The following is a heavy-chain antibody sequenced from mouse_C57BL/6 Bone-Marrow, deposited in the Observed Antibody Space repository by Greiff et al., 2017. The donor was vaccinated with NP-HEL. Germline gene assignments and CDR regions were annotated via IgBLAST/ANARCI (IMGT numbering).Heavy chain of an antibody. CDR3: AREEKGSTMITTFFDY. CDR2: IYPRSGNT. J-gene: IGHJ2*01. V-gene: IGHV1-81*01. Sequence: VQLQQSGAELARPGASVKLSCKASGYTFTSYGISWVKQRTGQGLEWIGEIYPRSGNTYYNEKFKGKATLTADKSSSTAYMELRSLTSEDSAVYFCAREEKGSTMITTFFDYWGQGTTLTVSS. CDR1: GYTFTSYG. D-gene: IGHD2-4*01.